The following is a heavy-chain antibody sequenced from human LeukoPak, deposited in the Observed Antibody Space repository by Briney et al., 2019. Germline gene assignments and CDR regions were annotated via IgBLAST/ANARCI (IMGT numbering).Heavy chain of an antibody. CDR3: AREWDDYSSSRGYGMDV. CDR2: ISSSGSTI. D-gene: IGHD6-6*01. V-gene: IGHV3-48*03. J-gene: IGHJ6*02. Sequence: GGSLRLSCAASGFTFSSYEMNWVRQAPGKGLEWVSYISSSGSTIYYADSVKGRFTISRDNAKNSLYLQMNSLRAEDTAVYYCAREWDDYSSSRGYGMDVWGQGTTVTVSS. CDR1: GFTFSSYE.